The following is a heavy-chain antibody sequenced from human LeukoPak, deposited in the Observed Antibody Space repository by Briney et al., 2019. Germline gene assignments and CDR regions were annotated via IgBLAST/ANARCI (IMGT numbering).Heavy chain of an antibody. CDR3: AKVESGSGWSKGFDY. CDR1: GFTFKNYG. J-gene: IGHJ4*02. CDR2: ISGTGANT. V-gene: IGHV3-23*01. D-gene: IGHD6-19*01. Sequence: GGSLRLSCAASGFTFKNYGMSWVRQAPGKGLEWVSDISGTGANTYYADSVKGRFTISRDNSKNTLYLQMNSLRGEDTAVYSCAKVESGSGWSKGFDYWGQGTLVTVSS.